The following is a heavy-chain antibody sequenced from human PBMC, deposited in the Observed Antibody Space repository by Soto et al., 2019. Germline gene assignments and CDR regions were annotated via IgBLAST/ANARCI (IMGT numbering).Heavy chain of an antibody. CDR3: ARHQSSGYYDAFI. D-gene: IGHD3-22*01. CDR1: GGSVSSTYYY. V-gene: IGHV4-61*01. J-gene: IGHJ3*02. CDR2: IYYSGRT. Sequence: SETLSLTCFVSGGSVSSTYYYWSWIRQPPGKELEWIGYIYYSGRTDYKSSLKSRVTISLDPSKNQVSLKLNSVTAADTAVYYCARHQSSGYYDAFIWGQGTMVT.